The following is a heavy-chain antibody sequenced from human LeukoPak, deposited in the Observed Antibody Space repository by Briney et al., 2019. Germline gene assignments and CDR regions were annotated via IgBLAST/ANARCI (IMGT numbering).Heavy chain of an antibody. CDR2: VAHHGRYR. CDR3: AGEESMLGPYYLEP. Sequence: PGGSLRLSCVTSGFNFSTFWMTWVRQAPGKGLEWVANVAHHGRYRYYADSLKGRFTLSRDNSKAYLLLQMNSLRSDDTAVYFCAGEESMLGPYYLEPWGQGTLVTVSS. J-gene: IGHJ4*02. CDR1: GFNFSTFW. V-gene: IGHV3-7*03. D-gene: IGHD2/OR15-2a*01.